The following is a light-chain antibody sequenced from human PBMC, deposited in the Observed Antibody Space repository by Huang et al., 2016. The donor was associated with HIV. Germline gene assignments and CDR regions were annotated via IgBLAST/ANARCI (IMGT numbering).Light chain of an antibody. CDR3: QQHDNWLT. CDR2: DAS. V-gene: IGKV3-11*01. CDR1: QNVGNH. J-gene: IGKJ4*01. Sequence: IVLTQSPATLSWYLGERVALSCRASQNVGNHLAWYQQRPGQAPSLLIYDASNRVPGVPARFSGSVSGTDFTLTISTLEPEDFALYYCQQHDNWLTFGGGTKLEV.